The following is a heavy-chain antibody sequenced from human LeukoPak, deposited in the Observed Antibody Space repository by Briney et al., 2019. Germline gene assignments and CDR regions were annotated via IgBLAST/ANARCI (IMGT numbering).Heavy chain of an antibody. CDR2: INHSGST. D-gene: IGHD6-19*01. CDR3: ARGPIAVAGNFDY. V-gene: IGHV4-34*01. Sequence: KPSETLSLTCAVYGGSFSGYYWSWIRQPPGKGLEWIGEINHSGSTNYNPSLKSRVTISVDTSKNQFSLKLSSVTAADTAVYYCARGPIAVAGNFDYWGQGTLVTVSS. CDR1: GGSFSGYY. J-gene: IGHJ4*02.